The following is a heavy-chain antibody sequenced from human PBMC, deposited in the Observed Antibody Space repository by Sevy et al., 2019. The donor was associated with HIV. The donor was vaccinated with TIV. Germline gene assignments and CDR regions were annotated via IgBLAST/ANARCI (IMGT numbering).Heavy chain of an antibody. J-gene: IGHJ4*02. CDR3: ARDTKGYFDY. CDR1: GGSVSSGSYY. V-gene: IGHV4-61*01. Sequence: SETLSLTCTVSGGSVSSGSYYWSWIRQPPGKGLEWIGYIYYSGRTNYNPSLKSRVTISVDTSKNQVSLKLSSVTAADTAVYYCARDTKGYFDYWGQGTLVTVSS. CDR2: IYYSGRT.